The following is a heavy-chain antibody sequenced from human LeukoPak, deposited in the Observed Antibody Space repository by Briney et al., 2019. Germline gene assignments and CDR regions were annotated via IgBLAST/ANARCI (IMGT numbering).Heavy chain of an antibody. D-gene: IGHD3-10*02. Sequence: ASVKVSCKASGYTFTIYYIHWVRQAPGQGLEWVGIVNPGGVSTTYAQNFQGRVTMTRDMSTSTVYMDLSSLRSEDTAVYYCAELGITMIGGVWGNGTTVTISS. CDR2: VNPGGVST. V-gene: IGHV1-46*01. J-gene: IGHJ6*04. CDR1: GYTFTIYY. CDR3: AELGITMIGGV.